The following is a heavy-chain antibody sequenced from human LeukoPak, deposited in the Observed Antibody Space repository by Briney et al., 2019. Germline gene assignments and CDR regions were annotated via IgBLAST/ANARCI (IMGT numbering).Heavy chain of an antibody. CDR3: ARTVSTGTLDY. V-gene: IGHV4-59*01. J-gene: IGHJ4*02. D-gene: IGHD1-7*01. CDR1: GGSISNYY. CDR2: IYYSATT. Sequence: SETLSLTCTVSGGSISNYYWNWIRQPPGKGLEWIGYIYYSATTNYNPSLKSRVSMSVDTSKNQFSLKLSSVTAADTAVYYCARTVSTGTLDYWGQGTLVTVSS.